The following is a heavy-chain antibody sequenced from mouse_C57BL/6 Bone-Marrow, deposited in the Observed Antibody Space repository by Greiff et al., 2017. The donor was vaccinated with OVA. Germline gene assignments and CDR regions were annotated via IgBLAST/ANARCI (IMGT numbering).Heavy chain of an antibody. V-gene: IGHV1-85*01. D-gene: IGHD1-1*01. CDR1: GYTFTSYD. Sequence: VQLQESGTELVKPGASVKLSCKASGYTFTSYDINWVKQRPGQGLEWIGWIYPRDGSTKYNEKFKGKATLTVDTSSSTAYMELHSLTSEDSAVYFCARGAYYGSSLFAYWGQGTLVTVSA. CDR3: ARGAYYGSSLFAY. J-gene: IGHJ3*01. CDR2: IYPRDGST.